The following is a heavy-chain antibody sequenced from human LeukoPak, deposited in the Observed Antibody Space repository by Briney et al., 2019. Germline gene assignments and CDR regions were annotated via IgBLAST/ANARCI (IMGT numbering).Heavy chain of an antibody. CDR2: ISSSSSYI. CDR3: ASEFWSGYYVDY. V-gene: IGHV3-21*01. Sequence: PGGSLRLSCAASGFTFSSYSMNWVRQAPGKGLEWVSSISSSSSYIYYADSVKGRFTISRDNAKNSLYLQMNSLRAEDTAVYYCASEFWSGYYVDYWGQGTLVTVSS. CDR1: GFTFSSYS. D-gene: IGHD3-3*01. J-gene: IGHJ4*02.